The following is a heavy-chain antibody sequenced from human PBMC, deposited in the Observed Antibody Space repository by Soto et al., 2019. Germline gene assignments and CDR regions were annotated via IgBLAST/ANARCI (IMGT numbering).Heavy chain of an antibody. CDR3: ASIADSVSGFDY. J-gene: IGHJ4*02. CDR1: GGSITNNNW. Sequence: SETLSLTCTVSGGSITNNNWWSLVRQPPGKGLEWIGAIYHSGHTSYNPSIKSRATLSIDYSDNQFSLQLTSATAADTAIYYCASIADSVSGFDYWGQGTPVTVSS. CDR2: IYHSGHT. V-gene: IGHV4-4*02. D-gene: IGHD1-26*01.